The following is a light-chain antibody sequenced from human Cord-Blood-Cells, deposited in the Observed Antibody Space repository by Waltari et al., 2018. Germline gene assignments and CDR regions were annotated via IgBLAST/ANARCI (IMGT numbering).Light chain of an antibody. V-gene: IGLV2-14*01. Sequence: QSALTQPASVSVPPGQSTTISCPGTSSDVGGYNYLSWYQQHPGKAPKLMIYDVSNRPSGVSNRFSGSKSGNTASLTISGLQAEDEADYYCSSYTSSSPYVFGTGTKVTVL. CDR2: DVS. J-gene: IGLJ1*01. CDR1: SSDVGGYNY. CDR3: SSYTSSSPYV.